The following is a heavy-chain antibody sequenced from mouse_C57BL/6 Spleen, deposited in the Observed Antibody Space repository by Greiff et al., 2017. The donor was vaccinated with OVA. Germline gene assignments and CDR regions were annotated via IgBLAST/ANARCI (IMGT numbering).Heavy chain of an antibody. V-gene: IGHV14-4*01. D-gene: IGHD1-1*01. J-gene: IGHJ3*01. CDR1: GFTIKGYY. CDR2: IDPEYGYT. CDR3: TSHITTIEWFAY. Sequence: EVQLQQSGAELVRPGASVKLSCTASGFTIKGYYMPWVKQRPEQGLEWIGWIDPEYGYTDYPAKFKGKVTITADKSSNTVYLQLSSLTSEDTAVYYCTSHITTIEWFAYWGQGTLLTVSA.